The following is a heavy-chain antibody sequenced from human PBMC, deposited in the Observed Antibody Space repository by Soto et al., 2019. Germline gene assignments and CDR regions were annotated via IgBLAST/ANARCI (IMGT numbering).Heavy chain of an antibody. Sequence: QVQLQESGPGLVKPSETLSLTCTVSGGSVSSGSYYWSWIRQPPGKGLEWIGYIYYSGSTNYNPSLKSRVTISVDTSKNQFSLKLSSVTAADTAVYYCAREHDYGDYGFDYWGQGTLVTVSS. D-gene: IGHD4-17*01. J-gene: IGHJ4*02. CDR1: GGSVSSGSYY. CDR3: AREHDYGDYGFDY. V-gene: IGHV4-61*01. CDR2: IYYSGST.